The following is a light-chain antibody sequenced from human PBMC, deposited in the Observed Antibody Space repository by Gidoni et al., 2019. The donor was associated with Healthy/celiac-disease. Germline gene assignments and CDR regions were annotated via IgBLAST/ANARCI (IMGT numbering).Light chain of an antibody. CDR2: AAS. V-gene: IGKV1-39*01. J-gene: IGKJ4*01. Sequence: IQMTQSPSSLSASVGERDTITCRASQSISSYLNWYQQNPGKAPKLLIYAASSLQSGVPSRFRGSGSGTDFTLTISSLRPEDFATYYCQQSYSSPLTFGGXTKVEIK. CDR3: QQSYSSPLT. CDR1: QSISSY.